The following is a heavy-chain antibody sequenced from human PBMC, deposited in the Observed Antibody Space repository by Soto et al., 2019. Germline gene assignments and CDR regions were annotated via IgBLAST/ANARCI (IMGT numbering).Heavy chain of an antibody. CDR3: ARDQYYYDSSGYWFGY. CDR2: ISSNGGST. CDR1: GFTFSSYA. V-gene: IGHV3-64*01. J-gene: IGHJ5*01. D-gene: IGHD3-22*01. Sequence: GGSLRLSCAASGFTFSSYAMHWVRQAPGKGLEYVSAISSNGGSTYYANSVKGRFTISRDNSKNTLYLQMGSLRAEDMAVYYCARDQYYYDSSGYWFGYWGQGTLVTVSS.